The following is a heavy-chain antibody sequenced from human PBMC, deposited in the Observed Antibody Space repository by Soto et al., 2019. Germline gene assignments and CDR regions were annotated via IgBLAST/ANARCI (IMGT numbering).Heavy chain of an antibody. D-gene: IGHD4-17*01. J-gene: IGHJ1*01. Sequence: AQMVESGGGLVQPGGSLRLSCAASGFTITSGDMNWVRQAPGKGLEWVSYISGSSNAVFYADSVKGRFTISRDSAANSVHLQMNSLRDEDTAVYYCARSRDYGDYVEYFRQWGHGTLVTVSS. V-gene: IGHV3-48*02. CDR1: GFTITSGD. CDR3: ARSRDYGDYVEYFRQ. CDR2: ISGSSNAV.